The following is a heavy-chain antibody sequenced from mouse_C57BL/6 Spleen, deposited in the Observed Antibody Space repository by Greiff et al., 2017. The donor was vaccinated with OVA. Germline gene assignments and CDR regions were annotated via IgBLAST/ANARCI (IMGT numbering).Heavy chain of an antibody. J-gene: IGHJ2*01. CDR2: INPYNGGT. CDR3: AREEGYYFDY. Sequence: EVQGVESGPVLVKPGASVKMSCKASGYTFTDYYMNWVKQSHGKSLEWIGVINPYNGGTSYNQKFKGKATLTVDKSSSTAYMELNSLTSEDSAVYYCAREEGYYFDYWGQGTTLTVSS. V-gene: IGHV1-19*01. CDR1: GYTFTDYY.